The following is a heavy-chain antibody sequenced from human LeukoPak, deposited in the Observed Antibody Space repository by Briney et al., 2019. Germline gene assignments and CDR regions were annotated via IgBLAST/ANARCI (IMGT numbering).Heavy chain of an antibody. CDR2: ISSSSSYT. J-gene: IGHJ4*02. Sequence: GGSLRLSCAASGFTFSDYYMSWIRQAPGKGLEWVSYISSSSSYTNYADSVKGRFTISRDNAKNSLYLQMNSLRAEDTAVYYCARLCSGYDSPLVPIDYWGQGTLVTVSS. V-gene: IGHV3-11*03. D-gene: IGHD5-12*01. CDR1: GFTFSDYY. CDR3: ARLCSGYDSPLVPIDY.